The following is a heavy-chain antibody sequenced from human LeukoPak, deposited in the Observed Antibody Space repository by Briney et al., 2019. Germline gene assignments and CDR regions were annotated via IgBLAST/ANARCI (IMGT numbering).Heavy chain of an antibody. CDR3: VRDLGVDTSMIFFDY. Sequence: GASVKVSCKASGYTFTSYGISWVRQAPGQGLEWMGWISAYNGNTKSAQKFQGRVTMTTDTSTSTAYMELRSLRSDDTAVFYCVRDLGVDTSMIFFDYWGQGTLVTVSS. CDR2: ISAYNGNT. J-gene: IGHJ4*02. D-gene: IGHD5-18*01. CDR1: GYTFTSYG. V-gene: IGHV1-18*01.